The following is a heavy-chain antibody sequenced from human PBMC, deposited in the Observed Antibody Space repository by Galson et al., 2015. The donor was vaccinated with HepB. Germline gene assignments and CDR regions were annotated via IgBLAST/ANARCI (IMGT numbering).Heavy chain of an antibody. J-gene: IGHJ4*02. Sequence: SVKVSCKASGGTFSSYTISWVRQAPGQGLEWMGRIIPILGIANYAQKFQGRVTITADKSTSTAYMELSSLRSEDTAVYYCARVQTCSSTSCPPLDDYWGQGTPVTVSS. CDR2: IIPILGIA. CDR3: ARVQTCSSTSCPPLDDY. D-gene: IGHD2-2*01. CDR1: GGTFSSYT. V-gene: IGHV1-69*02.